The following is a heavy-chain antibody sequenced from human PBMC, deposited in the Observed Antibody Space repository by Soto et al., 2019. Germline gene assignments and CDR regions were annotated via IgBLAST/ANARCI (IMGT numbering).Heavy chain of an antibody. CDR1: GFTFSSYG. V-gene: IGHV3-30*18. J-gene: IGHJ6*02. CDR2: ISYDGSNK. D-gene: IGHD3-10*01. Sequence: GGSLRLSCAASGFTFSSYGMHWVRQAPGKGLEWVAVISYDGSNKYYADSVKGRFTISRDNSKNTLYLQMNSLRAEDTAVYYCAKDRETVLLWFGELKNYGMDVWGQGTTVTVSS. CDR3: AKDRETVLLWFGELKNYGMDV.